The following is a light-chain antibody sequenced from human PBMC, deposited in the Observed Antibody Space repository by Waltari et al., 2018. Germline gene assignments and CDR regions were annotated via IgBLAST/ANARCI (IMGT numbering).Light chain of an antibody. CDR1: ESLVHNDGYIS. V-gene: IGKV2-30*02. CDR3: MQPVRWPPG. Sequence: VVLTQSPLFLPVTLGQPASIPCRAPESLVHNDGYISLNWFHHRPGQSPRRLFYKVSNRDFGVPDRFSASGSATDFTLNISRVEADDVGVYFCMQPVRWPPGFGPGTRVDIK. CDR2: KVS. J-gene: IGKJ3*01.